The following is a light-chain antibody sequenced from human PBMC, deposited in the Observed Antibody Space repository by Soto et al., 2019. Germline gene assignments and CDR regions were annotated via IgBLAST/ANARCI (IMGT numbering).Light chain of an antibody. CDR2: AAS. CDR3: QQYYSYPPIT. Sequence: ALRMTQSPSSFSASTGDRVTITCRASQGISSYLAWYQQKPGKAPKLLIYAASTLQSGVPSRFSGSEYWTYFTLTISCLQSEDFATYYCQQYYSYPPITFGQGTRLEIK. J-gene: IGKJ5*01. CDR1: QGISSY. V-gene: IGKV1-8*01.